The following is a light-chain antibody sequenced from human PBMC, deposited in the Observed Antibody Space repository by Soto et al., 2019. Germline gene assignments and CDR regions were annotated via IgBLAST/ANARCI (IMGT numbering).Light chain of an antibody. V-gene: IGKV1-9*01. Sequence: IQLTQSPSSLSASVGDRVTITCRASQDISSSLGWYQQKPGKAPKLLIYAASILQSGVPSRFSGSGFGTDFTLTISSLQAEDFASYFCQQLRSYPSTFCGGTKVEIK. CDR3: QQLRSYPST. J-gene: IGKJ4*01. CDR2: AAS. CDR1: QDISSS.